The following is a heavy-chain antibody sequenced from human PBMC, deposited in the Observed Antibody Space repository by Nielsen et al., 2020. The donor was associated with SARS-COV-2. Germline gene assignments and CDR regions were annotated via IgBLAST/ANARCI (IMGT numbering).Heavy chain of an antibody. CDR1: GFTFSTHW. J-gene: IGHJ4*02. Sequence: GGSLRLSCAASGFTFSTHWMTWVRQAPGKGLEWVAHITEDGSQTYYGDSVKGRFTISRDNAKNSLYLQMNSLRAEDTAVYYCARLYSSSWNFDYWGQGTLVTVSS. CDR2: ITEDGSQT. D-gene: IGHD6-13*01. CDR3: ARLYSSSWNFDY. V-gene: IGHV3-7*03.